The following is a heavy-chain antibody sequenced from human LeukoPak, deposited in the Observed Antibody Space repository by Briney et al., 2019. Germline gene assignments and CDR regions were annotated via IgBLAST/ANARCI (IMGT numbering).Heavy chain of an antibody. V-gene: IGHV4-4*07. CDR2: MFSSGST. D-gene: IGHD1-20*01. Sequence: SETLSLTCTVSGGSTSSYYWTWIRQPAGKGLEWIGLMFSSGSTNYNPSLKSRVTMSVDTSKNQFSLNLSSATAADTAVYYCARKNSNNWFFDYWGQGTLVTVSS. CDR3: ARKNSNNWFFDY. CDR1: GGSTSSYY. J-gene: IGHJ4*02.